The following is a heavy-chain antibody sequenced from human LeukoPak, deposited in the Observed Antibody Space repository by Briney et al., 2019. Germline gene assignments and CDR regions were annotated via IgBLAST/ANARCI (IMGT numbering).Heavy chain of an antibody. CDR2: INLNSGGT. Sequence: ASVKVSCKASGYTFTGYYMHWVRQAPGQGLEWMGWINLNSGGTNYAQKFQGRVTMTRDTSISTAYMELSRLRSDDTAVYYCARREAYSYGYSHYYYGMDVWGQGTTVTVSS. J-gene: IGHJ6*02. CDR3: ARREAYSYGYSHYYYGMDV. V-gene: IGHV1-2*02. D-gene: IGHD5-18*01. CDR1: GYTFTGYY.